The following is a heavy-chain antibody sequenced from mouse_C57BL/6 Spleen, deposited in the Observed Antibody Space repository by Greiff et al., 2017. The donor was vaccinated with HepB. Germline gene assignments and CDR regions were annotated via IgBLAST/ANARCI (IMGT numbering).Heavy chain of an antibody. CDR3: AIIYYDSWYFDV. J-gene: IGHJ1*03. CDR2: ISYDGSN. V-gene: IGHV3-6*01. Sequence: EVKLQESGPGLVKPSQSLSLTCSVTGYSITSGYYWNWIRQFPGNKLEWMGYISYDGSNNYNPSLKNRISITRDTSKNQFFLKLNSVTTEDTATYYCAIIYYDSWYFDVWGTGTTVTVSS. D-gene: IGHD2-4*01. CDR1: GYSITSGYY.